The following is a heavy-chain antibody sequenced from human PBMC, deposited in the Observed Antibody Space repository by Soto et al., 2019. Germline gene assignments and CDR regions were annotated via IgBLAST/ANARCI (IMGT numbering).Heavy chain of an antibody. D-gene: IGHD3-22*01. Sequence: GESLKISCAASGFTFDDYAMHWVRQAPGKGLEWVSLISGDGGSTYYADSVKGRFTISRDNSKNSLYLQMNSLRTEDTALYYCAKDIAYDSSGYYDAFDIWGQGTMVTVSS. V-gene: IGHV3-43*02. J-gene: IGHJ3*02. CDR1: GFTFDDYA. CDR2: ISGDGGST. CDR3: AKDIAYDSSGYYDAFDI.